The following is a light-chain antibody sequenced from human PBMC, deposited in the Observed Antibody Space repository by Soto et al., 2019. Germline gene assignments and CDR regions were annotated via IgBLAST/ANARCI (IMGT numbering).Light chain of an antibody. CDR3: QQRSNSIT. Sequence: EIVLTQSPGTLSLSPGERATLSCRASQSLTNNYFAWYQQKPGRALRLLIDDASNRATGIPARFSGSGSGTDFTLTISSLEPEDFAVYYCQQRSNSITFGQGTRLEIK. CDR1: QSLTNNY. CDR2: DAS. V-gene: IGKV3D-20*02. J-gene: IGKJ5*01.